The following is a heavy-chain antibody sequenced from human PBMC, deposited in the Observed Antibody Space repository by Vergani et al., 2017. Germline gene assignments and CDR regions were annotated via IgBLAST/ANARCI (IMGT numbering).Heavy chain of an antibody. V-gene: IGHV1-69*13. CDR1: GGTFSSYA. D-gene: IGHD2-2*01. CDR2: IIPIFGTA. J-gene: IGHJ4*02. CDR3: AFTSRSKYQLFDY. Sequence: QVQLVQSGAEVKKPGSSVKVSCKASGGTFSSYAISWVRQAPGQGLEWMGGIIPIFGTANYAQKFQGRVTITADEATSTAYMELSSLISEDTAVYYCAFTSRSKYQLFDYWGQGTLVTVSS.